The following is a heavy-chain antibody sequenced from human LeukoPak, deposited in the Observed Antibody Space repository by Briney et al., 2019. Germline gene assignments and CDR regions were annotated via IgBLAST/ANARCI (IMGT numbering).Heavy chain of an antibody. CDR3: ASPDTLYSSVNY. J-gene: IGHJ4*02. Sequence: SETLSLTCTVSGGSISSSSYYWGWIRQPPGKGLEWIGSIYYSGSTYYNPSLKSRVTISVDTSKNQFSLKLSSVTAADTAVYYCASPDTLYSSVNYWGQGTLVTVSS. D-gene: IGHD2-21*01. V-gene: IGHV4-39*07. CDR2: IYYSGST. CDR1: GGSISSSSYY.